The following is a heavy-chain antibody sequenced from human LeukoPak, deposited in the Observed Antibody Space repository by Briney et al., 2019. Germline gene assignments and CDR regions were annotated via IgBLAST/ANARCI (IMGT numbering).Heavy chain of an antibody. CDR1: GGTFSSYA. D-gene: IGHD2-2*01. Sequence: ASVKVSCKASGGTFSSYAISWVRQAPGQGLEWMGWINPNSGGTNYAQKFQGRVTMTRDTSISTAYMELTRLRSDDTAVYYCARALAVVVPAAMAYWGQGTLVTVSS. J-gene: IGHJ4*02. V-gene: IGHV1-2*02. CDR2: INPNSGGT. CDR3: ARALAVVVPAAMAY.